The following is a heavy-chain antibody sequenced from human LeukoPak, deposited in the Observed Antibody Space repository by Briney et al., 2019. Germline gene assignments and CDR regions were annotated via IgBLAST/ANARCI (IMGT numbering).Heavy chain of an antibody. V-gene: IGHV3-30*02. CDR3: LTILETTPDAFDI. CDR2: IRYDGSNK. J-gene: IGHJ3*02. Sequence: PGGSLRLSCAASGFTFSSYGMHWVRQAPGKGLEWVAFIRYDGSNKYYADSVKGRFTISRDNSKNTLYLQMNSLRAEDTAMYYCLTILETTPDAFDIWGQGAMVTVSS. D-gene: IGHD2-15*01. CDR1: GFTFSSYG.